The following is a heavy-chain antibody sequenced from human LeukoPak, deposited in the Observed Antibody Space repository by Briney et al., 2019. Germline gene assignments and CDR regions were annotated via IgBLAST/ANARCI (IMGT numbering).Heavy chain of an antibody. D-gene: IGHD6-19*01. CDR2: IIPIFGTA. V-gene: IGHV1-69*05. J-gene: IGHJ5*02. CDR1: GGTFSSYA. CDR3: ASSGWYNGYWFDP. Sequence: ASVKVSCKASGGTFSSYAISWVRQAPGQGLEWMGGIIPIFGTADYAQKFQGRVTITTDESTSTAYMELSSLRSEDTAVYYCASSGWYNGYWFDPWGQGTLVTVSS.